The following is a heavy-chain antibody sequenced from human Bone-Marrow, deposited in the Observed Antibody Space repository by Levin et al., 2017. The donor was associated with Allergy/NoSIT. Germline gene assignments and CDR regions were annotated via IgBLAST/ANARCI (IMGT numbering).Heavy chain of an antibody. V-gene: IGHV3-30*18. J-gene: IGHJ6*03. CDR1: GFTFSSYG. CDR3: AKDLEMVRGVIIPYYYYYMDV. CDR2: ISYDGSNK. D-gene: IGHD3-10*01. Sequence: GGSLRLSCAASGFTFSSYGMHWVRQAPGKGLEWVAVISYDGSNKYYADSVKGRFTISRDNSKNTLYLQMNSLRAEDTAVYYCAKDLEMVRGVIIPYYYYYMDVWGKGTTVTVSS.